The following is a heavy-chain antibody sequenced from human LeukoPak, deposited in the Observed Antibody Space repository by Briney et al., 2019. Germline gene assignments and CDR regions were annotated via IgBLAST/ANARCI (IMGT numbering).Heavy chain of an antibody. J-gene: IGHJ4*02. Sequence: GGSLRLSCAASGFTFSSYGMHWVRQAPGKGLEWVANIKEDGSQKYYVDSVKGRFTISRDNAKNSLYLQMNSLRVEDTAVYFCVRDTYGPSDSWGQGTLVTVSS. CDR1: GFTFSSYG. V-gene: IGHV3-7*01. CDR3: VRDTYGPSDS. CDR2: IKEDGSQK. D-gene: IGHD3-10*01.